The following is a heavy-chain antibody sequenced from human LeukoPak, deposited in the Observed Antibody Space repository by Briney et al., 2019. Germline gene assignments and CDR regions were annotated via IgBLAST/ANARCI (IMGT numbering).Heavy chain of an antibody. CDR3: AKDITMVRGDNYFDY. D-gene: IGHD3-10*01. CDR1: GFTFDGYT. V-gene: IGHV3-43*01. J-gene: IGHJ4*02. CDR2: ISWDGGST. Sequence: GGSLRLSCAASGFTFDGYTMHWVRQAPGKGLEWVSLISWDGGSTYYADSVKGRFTISRDNSKNSLYLQMNSLRTEDTALYYCAKDITMVRGDNYFDYWGQGTLVTVSS.